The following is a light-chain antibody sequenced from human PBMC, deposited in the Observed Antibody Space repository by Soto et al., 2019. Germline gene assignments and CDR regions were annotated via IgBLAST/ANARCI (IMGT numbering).Light chain of an antibody. CDR2: RSS. CDR3: HQSNNWPWT. CDR1: QTVSSN. Sequence: ETVMTQSPATLSVSPGEGATLSCRASQTVSSNLAWYQQKPGQAVRLLIFRSSTRATGIPARFSGSGSGTEFTLTITGLQSEDSAIYYCHQSNNWPWTFGQGTKVEIK. J-gene: IGKJ1*01. V-gene: IGKV3D-15*01.